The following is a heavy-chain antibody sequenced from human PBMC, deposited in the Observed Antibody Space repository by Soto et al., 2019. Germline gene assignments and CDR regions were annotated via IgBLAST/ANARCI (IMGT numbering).Heavy chain of an antibody. D-gene: IGHD6-19*01. J-gene: IGHJ4*02. Sequence: EVQLLESGGGVVQPGGSLRLSCVASGFSFRDFAMSWVRQAPGKGLEWVVGISDSGATTYYADSVRGRFTISRDNSRNKLFLQLNYLRAEDTASYYCAREDTGSGALDYWGQGTLVTVSS. CDR1: GFSFRDFA. V-gene: IGHV3-23*01. CDR3: AREDTGSGALDY. CDR2: ISDSGATT.